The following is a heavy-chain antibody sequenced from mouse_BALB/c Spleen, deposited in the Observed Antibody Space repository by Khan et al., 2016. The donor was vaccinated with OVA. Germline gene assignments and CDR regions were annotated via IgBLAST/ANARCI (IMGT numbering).Heavy chain of an antibody. J-gene: IGHJ2*01. CDR1: GYTFINYW. D-gene: IGHD1-1*01. CDR3: ARRGLRWDFDY. V-gene: IGHV1-7*01. Sequence: QVQLKVSGAELAKPGASVKMSCKASGYTFINYWLLWVKQRPGQGLEWIGYINPSTGYTEYNQNFKDKATLTADKSSSTAYMQLSSLTSEDSAVYYCARRGLRWDFDYWGQGTTLTVSS. CDR2: INPSTGYT.